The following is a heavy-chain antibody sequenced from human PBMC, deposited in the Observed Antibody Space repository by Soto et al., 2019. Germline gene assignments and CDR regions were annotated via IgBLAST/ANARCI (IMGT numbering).Heavy chain of an antibody. CDR2: MSGRGGST. V-gene: IGHV3-23*01. D-gene: IGHD4-17*01. J-gene: IGHJ6*02. CDR1: GFTFSNYA. Sequence: QPGGSLRLSCAASGFTFSNYAMSWVRQAPDKGLEWVSAMSGRGGSTYYADFLKGRLTISRDNSENTMFHQMNSLRAEDTAVYYCAKDSTVTTSLYSYYSGLDVWGQGTTVTVSS. CDR3: AKDSTVTTSLYSYYSGLDV.